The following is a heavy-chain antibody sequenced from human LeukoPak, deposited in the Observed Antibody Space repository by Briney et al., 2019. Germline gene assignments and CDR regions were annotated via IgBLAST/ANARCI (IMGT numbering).Heavy chain of an antibody. CDR3: AKGDYGDYKLIDY. D-gene: IGHD4-17*01. CDR1: GFTFGSYA. Sequence: GGSLRLSCAASGFTFGSYAISWVRQAPGKGLEWVSAISSSGDTTLYVHSVKGRFAISRDNSKNTLYLQMSGLRPEDTAIYYCAKGDYGDYKLIDYWGQGTLVTASS. CDR2: ISSSGDTT. V-gene: IGHV3-23*01. J-gene: IGHJ4*02.